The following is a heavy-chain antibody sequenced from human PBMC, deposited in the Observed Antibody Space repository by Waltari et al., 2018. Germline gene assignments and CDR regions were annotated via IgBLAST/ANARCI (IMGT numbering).Heavy chain of an antibody. CDR2: FDPEYVET. V-gene: IGHV1-24*01. Sequence: QVQLVQSGAEVKKPGASVKVSCKVSGYTLTELSMHWVRQAPGKGLEWMGGFDPEYVETIYAQKCQGRVTMTEDTSTDTAYMELSSLRSEDTAVYYCATAFLNSSWFDPWGQGTLVTVSS. CDR3: ATAFLNSSWFDP. J-gene: IGHJ5*02. CDR1: GYTLTELS. D-gene: IGHD3-3*01.